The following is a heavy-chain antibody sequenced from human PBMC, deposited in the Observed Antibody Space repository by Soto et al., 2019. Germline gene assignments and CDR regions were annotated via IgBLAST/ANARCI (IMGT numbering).Heavy chain of an antibody. D-gene: IGHD5-18*01. Sequence: QVQLVQSGAEVKEPGAAVKVSCKASGYTFSSYDINWVRQASGQGLELMGWMNPKSGQTGYAPRFQGRLTLTGNTSISTAYMELSSLRSEDTAVYYCARDIGPALDYCRPWGQGTLVTVSA. J-gene: IGHJ5*02. CDR3: ARDIGPALDYCRP. V-gene: IGHV1-8*01. CDR1: GYTFSSYD. CDR2: MNPKSGQT.